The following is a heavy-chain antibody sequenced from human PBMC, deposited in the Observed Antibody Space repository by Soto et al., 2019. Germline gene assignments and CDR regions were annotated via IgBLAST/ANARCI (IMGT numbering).Heavy chain of an antibody. CDR2: IWYDGSNK. CDR1: GFTFSSYG. V-gene: IGHV3-33*01. Sequence: QVQLVESGGGVVQPGRSLRLSCAASGFTFSSYGMHWVRQAPGKGLEWVAVIWYDGSNKYYADSVKGRFTISRDNSQNTLYLQMNSLRAEDTAVYYCARVGLPYSSSRTHAFDIWGQGTMVTVSS. D-gene: IGHD6-13*01. J-gene: IGHJ3*02. CDR3: ARVGLPYSSSRTHAFDI.